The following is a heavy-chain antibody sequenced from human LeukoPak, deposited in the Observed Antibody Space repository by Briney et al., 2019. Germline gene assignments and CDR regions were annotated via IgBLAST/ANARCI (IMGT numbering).Heavy chain of an antibody. V-gene: IGHV6-1*01. CDR3: ARDLSMKFDA. D-gene: IGHD2/OR15-2a*01. J-gene: IGHJ5*02. CDR2: TYYRSKWCN. Sequence: SQTLSLTCVISGDGVSSSTAAWNWIRQSPSRGLQWLGRTYYRSKWCNEYAVSVKGRITINPDTSKNQFSLQLNSVTPEDTAVYYCARDLSMKFDAWGQGNPVTVSS. CDR1: GDGVSSSTAA.